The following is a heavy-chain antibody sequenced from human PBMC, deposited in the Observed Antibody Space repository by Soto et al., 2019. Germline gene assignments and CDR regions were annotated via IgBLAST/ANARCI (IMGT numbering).Heavy chain of an antibody. CDR3: AKDLDDYSSAIDF. J-gene: IGHJ4*02. V-gene: IGHV3-23*01. CDR2: ISGSGGSGRG. CDR1: GFSFRKYA. Sequence: LRLSCVGSGFSFRKYAMNWVRQAPGKGLEWVSGISGSGGSGRGFYADPVKGRFTISRDNSKNTLYLEMNSLRAEDTAVYYCAKDLDDYSSAIDFWGQGTLVTVSS. D-gene: IGHD4-4*01.